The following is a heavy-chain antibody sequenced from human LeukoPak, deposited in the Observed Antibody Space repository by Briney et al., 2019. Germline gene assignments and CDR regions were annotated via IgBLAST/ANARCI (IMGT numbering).Heavy chain of an antibody. D-gene: IGHD6-25*01. CDR3: VKKRPGNHGYDS. J-gene: IGHJ4*02. CDR2: CGTDGDT. V-gene: IGHV3-23*01. Sequence: PGGSLRLSCAASGFTFSSSAMNWVRQAPGKWLEWVSACGTDGDTYYADSVEGRFTASRDNSKNTLYLQMTSLRAEDSAVYYCVKKRPGNHGYDSWGQGTLVTVS. CDR1: GFTFSSSA.